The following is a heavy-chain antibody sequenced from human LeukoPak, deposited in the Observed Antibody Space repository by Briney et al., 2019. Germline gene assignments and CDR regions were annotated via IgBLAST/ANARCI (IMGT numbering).Heavy chain of an antibody. Sequence: GGSLRLSCAASGFTFSSYSMNWVRQAPGKGLEWVSYISSSSSTIYYSDSVKGRFTISRDNSKNTLYLQMNSLRAEDTAVYYCAKARYFDWSDAFDIWGQGTMVTVSS. CDR3: AKARYFDWSDAFDI. V-gene: IGHV3-48*01. CDR1: GFTFSSYS. J-gene: IGHJ3*02. D-gene: IGHD3-9*01. CDR2: ISSSSSTI.